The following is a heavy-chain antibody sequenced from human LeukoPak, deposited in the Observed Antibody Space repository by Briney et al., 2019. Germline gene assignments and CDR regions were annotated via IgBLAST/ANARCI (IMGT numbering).Heavy chain of an antibody. J-gene: IGHJ4*02. D-gene: IGHD1-26*01. CDR2: ISAYNGNT. CDR1: GYTFTSYG. V-gene: IGHV1-18*01. Sequence: ASVKVSCKASGYTFTSYGISWVRQAPGQGPEWMGWISAYNGNTNYAQKLQGRVTMTTDTSTGTAYMVLRSLRSDDTAVYYCARDRIVGATGLDYWGQGTLVTVSS. CDR3: ARDRIVGATGLDY.